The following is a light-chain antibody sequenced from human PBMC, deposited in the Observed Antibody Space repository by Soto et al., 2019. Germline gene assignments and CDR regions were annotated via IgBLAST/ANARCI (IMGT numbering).Light chain of an antibody. V-gene: IGKV1-9*01. CDR3: QQLNSYPYT. J-gene: IGKJ2*01. Sequence: DIQLTQSPSFLSPSVGDRVTITCRASQDMNRDLAWYHQRPGTAPNLLIYAASILQSGVPSRFSGSGSGTLFTLTITSLQREDLGTYFCQQLNSYPYTFGQGTKLQMK. CDR2: AAS. CDR1: QDMNRD.